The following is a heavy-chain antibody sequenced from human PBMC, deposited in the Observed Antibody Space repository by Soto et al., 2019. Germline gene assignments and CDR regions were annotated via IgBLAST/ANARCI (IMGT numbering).Heavy chain of an antibody. Sequence: GGSLRLSCAASGFTFSSYAMSWVRQAPGKGLEWVAVISDDGSNKYYADSVKGRFTISRDNSKNTLYLQMNSLRAEDTAVYYCARDRRRGTAMVLPVGMDVRGQGTPVTVSS. CDR2: ISDDGSNK. CDR1: GFTFSSYA. D-gene: IGHD5-18*01. V-gene: IGHV3-30-3*01. CDR3: ARDRRRGTAMVLPVGMDV. J-gene: IGHJ6*02.